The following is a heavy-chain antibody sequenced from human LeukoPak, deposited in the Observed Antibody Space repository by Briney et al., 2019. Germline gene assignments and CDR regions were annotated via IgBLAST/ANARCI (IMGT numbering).Heavy chain of an antibody. V-gene: IGHV4-59*01. CDR2: IYYSGST. CDR1: GGSISSYY. CDR3: AREGTTVTHDDAFDI. J-gene: IGHJ3*02. Sequence: SETLSLTCTVSGGSISSYYWSWLRQPPGKGLEWLGYIYYSGSTNYNPSLKSRVTISVDTSKNQFSLKLSSVTAADTAVYYCAREGTTVTHDDAFDIWGQGTMVTVSS. D-gene: IGHD4-17*01.